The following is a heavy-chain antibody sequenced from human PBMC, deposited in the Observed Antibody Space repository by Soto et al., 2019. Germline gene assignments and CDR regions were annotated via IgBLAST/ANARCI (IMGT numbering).Heavy chain of an antibody. V-gene: IGHV4-34*01. CDR3: ATGGYRNWCDP. CDR1: GGSFSGYY. J-gene: IGHJ5*02. D-gene: IGHD3-22*01. Sequence: QVQLQQWGAGLLKPSETLSLTCAVYGGSFSGYYWSWIRQPPGKGLEWIGEINHSGSTNYNPSLKSRVTISVDTSKNQFSLKLSSVTAADTAVYYCATGGYRNWCDPWGQGTLVTVSS. CDR2: INHSGST.